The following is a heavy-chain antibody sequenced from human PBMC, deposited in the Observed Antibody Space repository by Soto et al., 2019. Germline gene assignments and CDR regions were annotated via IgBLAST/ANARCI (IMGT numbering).Heavy chain of an antibody. CDR3: ARDRPRIAAAGTVAAFDI. CDR2: ISAYNSNT. J-gene: IGHJ3*02. V-gene: IGHV1-18*01. D-gene: IGHD6-13*01. CDR1: GYTFTSYG. Sequence: SCKASGYTFTSYGISWVRHAPGQGLEWMRWISAYNSNTNYAQKLQGRVTMTTDTSTSTAYMELRSLRSDDTAVYYCARDRPRIAAAGTVAAFDIWGQGTMVTVSS.